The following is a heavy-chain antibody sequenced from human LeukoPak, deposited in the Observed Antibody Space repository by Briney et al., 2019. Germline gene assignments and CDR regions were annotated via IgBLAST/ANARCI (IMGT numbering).Heavy chain of an antibody. CDR2: IYPGDSDT. CDR1: GYSFTNYW. CDR3: ARRGQRGGILTGADY. Sequence: GESLKISCKTSGYSFTNYWIGWVRQMPGKGLEWMGIIYPGDSDTRYSPSFQGQVTISADKSISTAYLQWSSLKASDTAMYYCARRGQRGGILTGADYWGQGTLVTVSS. J-gene: IGHJ4*02. D-gene: IGHD3-9*01. V-gene: IGHV5-51*01.